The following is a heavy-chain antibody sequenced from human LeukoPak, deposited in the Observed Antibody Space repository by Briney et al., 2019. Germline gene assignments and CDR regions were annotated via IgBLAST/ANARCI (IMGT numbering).Heavy chain of an antibody. J-gene: IGHJ6*02. CDR2: INSDGSIT. Sequence: SGGSLRLSCAASGFTFTTYWMHWVRQAPGKGLVWVSHINSDGSITSYADSVKGRFTISRDNAKHTLYLQMNSLRAEDTAVYYCARDAVDTANAVWGQGTTVTVSS. CDR1: GFTFTTYW. CDR3: ARDAVDTANAV. V-gene: IGHV3-74*01. D-gene: IGHD5-18*01.